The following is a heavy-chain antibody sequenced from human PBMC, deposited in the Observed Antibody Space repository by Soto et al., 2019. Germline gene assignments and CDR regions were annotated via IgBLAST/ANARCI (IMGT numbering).Heavy chain of an antibody. J-gene: IGHJ4*02. CDR1: GGSISNYY. V-gene: IGHV4-59*01. D-gene: IGHD3-22*01. Sequence: SETLSLTCTVSGGSISNYYWSWIRQPPGKGLEWIGYIYYSGSTNYNPSLKSRVTISVDTSKNQFSLKLSSVTAADTAVYYCARERPGYYYDSSGLLDYWGQGTLVTVSS. CDR3: ARERPGYYYDSSGLLDY. CDR2: IYYSGST.